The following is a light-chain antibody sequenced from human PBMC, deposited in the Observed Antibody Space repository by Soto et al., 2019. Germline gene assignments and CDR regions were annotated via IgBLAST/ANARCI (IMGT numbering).Light chain of an antibody. J-gene: IGKJ4*01. CDR1: QSVSSY. CDR2: DAS. V-gene: IGKV3-11*01. CDR3: QHRSNWLT. Sequence: EIVLTQSPATLSLSPGERATLSCRASQSVSSYLSWYQQKPGQAPRLLLYDASNRAAGIPARFSGSGSGTVITLTISILEPEDLAVYYCQHRSNWLTFGGGTKVEIK.